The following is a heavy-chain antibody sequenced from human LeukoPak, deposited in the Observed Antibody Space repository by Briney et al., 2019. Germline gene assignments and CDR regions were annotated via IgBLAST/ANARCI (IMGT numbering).Heavy chain of an antibody. CDR2: INTNTGNP. Sequence: ASVKVSCKASGYTFTSYAMNWVRQAPGQGLEWMGWINTNTGNPTYAQGFTGRFVFSLDTSVSTAYLQISSLKAEDTAVYYCAREGYRIAAAGMADYWGQGTLVTVSS. CDR1: GYTFTSYA. V-gene: IGHV7-4-1*02. D-gene: IGHD6-13*01. CDR3: AREGYRIAAAGMADY. J-gene: IGHJ4*02.